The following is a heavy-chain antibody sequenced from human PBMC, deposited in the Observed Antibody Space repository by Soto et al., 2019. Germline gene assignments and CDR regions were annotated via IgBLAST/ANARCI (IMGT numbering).Heavy chain of an antibody. CDR2: INHSGST. J-gene: IGHJ4*02. V-gene: IGHV4-34*01. CDR1: GGSFSGYY. Sequence: SETLSLTCAVYGGSFSGYYWSWIRQPPGKGLEWIGEINHSGSTNYNPSLKSRVTISVDTSKNQFSLKLSSVTAADTAVYYCATRDYGDTYYFDYWGQGTLVTVSS. D-gene: IGHD4-17*01. CDR3: ATRDYGDTYYFDY.